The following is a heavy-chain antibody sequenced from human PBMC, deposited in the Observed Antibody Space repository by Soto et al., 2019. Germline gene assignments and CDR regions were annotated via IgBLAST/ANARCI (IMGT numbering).Heavy chain of an antibody. CDR3: ARMPYCTNGVCRNYYYYYYMDV. Sequence: SVKLSCKDSGYTKTSNDINWVRQATEQGLEWMGWMNPNSGNTGYAQKFQGRVTMTRNTSISTAYMELSSLRSEDTAVYYCARMPYCTNGVCRNYYYYYYMDVWGKGTTVTVSS. CDR2: MNPNSGNT. CDR1: GYTKTSND. D-gene: IGHD2-8*01. V-gene: IGHV1-8*01. J-gene: IGHJ6*03.